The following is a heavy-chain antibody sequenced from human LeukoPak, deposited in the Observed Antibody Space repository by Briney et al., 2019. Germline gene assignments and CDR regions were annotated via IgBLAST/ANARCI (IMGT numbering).Heavy chain of an antibody. J-gene: IGHJ4*02. CDR1: GYTFTGYY. CDR3: ATAPDYYGSGSYGY. Sequence: ASVKVSCKASGYTFTGYYMHWVRQAPGQGLEWMGWINPNSGGTNYAQKFQGRVTMTRDTSISTAYMELSSLRSEDTAVYYCATAPDYYGSGSYGYWGQGTLVTVSS. V-gene: IGHV1-2*02. D-gene: IGHD3-10*01. CDR2: INPNSGGT.